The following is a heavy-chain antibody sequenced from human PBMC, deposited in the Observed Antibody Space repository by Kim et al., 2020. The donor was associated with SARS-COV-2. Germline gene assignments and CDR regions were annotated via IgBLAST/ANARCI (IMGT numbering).Heavy chain of an antibody. V-gene: IGHV3-66*01. CDR2: IYSGGST. Sequence: GGSLRLSCAASGFTVSSNYMSWVRQAPGKGLEWVSVIYSGGSTYYADSVKGRFTISRDNSKNTLYLQMNSLRAEDTAVYYCARRRITMVRGVIISSPYGMDGWGQGTTVPVSS. D-gene: IGHD3-10*01. CDR1: GFTVSSNY. J-gene: IGHJ6*02. CDR3: ARRRITMVRGVIISSPYGMDG.